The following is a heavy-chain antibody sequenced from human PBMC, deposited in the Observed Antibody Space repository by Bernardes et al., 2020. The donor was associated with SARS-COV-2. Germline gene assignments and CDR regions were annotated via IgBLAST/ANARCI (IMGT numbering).Heavy chain of an antibody. CDR3: ARDRVVVVPAAIYYYYYGMDV. CDR1: GFTFSSYV. CDR2: ISGSGGST. Sequence: GGSLRLSCAASGFTFSSYVMSWVRQAPGKGLEWVSAISGSGGSTYYADSVKGRFTISRDNSKNTLYLQMNSLRAEDTAVYYCARDRVVVVPAAIYYYYYGMDVWGQGTTVTVSS. J-gene: IGHJ6*02. V-gene: IGHV3-23*01. D-gene: IGHD2-2*02.